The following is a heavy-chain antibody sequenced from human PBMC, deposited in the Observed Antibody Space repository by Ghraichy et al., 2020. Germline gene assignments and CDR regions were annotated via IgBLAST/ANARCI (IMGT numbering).Heavy chain of an antibody. CDR3: ARHTAAAGTIDY. J-gene: IGHJ4*02. CDR1: GGSISSSSYY. D-gene: IGHD6-13*01. Sequence: SQTLSLTCTVSGGSISSSSYYWGWIRQPPGKGLEWIGSIYYSGSTYYNPSLKSRVTISVDTSKNQFSLKLSSVTAADTAVYYCARHTAAAGTIDYWGQGTLVTVSS. CDR2: IYYSGST. V-gene: IGHV4-39*01.